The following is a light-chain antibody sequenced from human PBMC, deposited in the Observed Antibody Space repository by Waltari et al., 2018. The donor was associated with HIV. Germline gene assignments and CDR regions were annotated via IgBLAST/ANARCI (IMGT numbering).Light chain of an antibody. CDR1: QHIKND. Sequence: DIQMTQSPSSLSASVGDRVIITWRASQHIKNDLNWYQHKPGASPRLLIYAASGVQSGVPSRFTGSGSGTNFNFTITTLQSDDSATYYCQQRHECPLTFGGGTKVEIK. CDR3: QQRHECPLT. V-gene: IGKV1-39*01. J-gene: IGKJ4*01. CDR2: AAS.